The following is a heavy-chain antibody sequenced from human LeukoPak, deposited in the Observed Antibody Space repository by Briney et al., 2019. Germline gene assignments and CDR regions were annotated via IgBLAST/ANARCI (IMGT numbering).Heavy chain of an antibody. CDR1: GFTFSSYT. Sequence: GGSLRLSCAASGFTFSSYTMNWVRQAPGQGLEWVSSTSSSSSYIYYAESVKGRFTMSRDNAKNSLYLQMNSLRAEDTAVYYCARATTYDILIGYFDYWGQGTLVTVSS. D-gene: IGHD3-9*01. V-gene: IGHV3-21*01. CDR3: ARATTYDILIGYFDY. CDR2: TSSSSSYI. J-gene: IGHJ4*02.